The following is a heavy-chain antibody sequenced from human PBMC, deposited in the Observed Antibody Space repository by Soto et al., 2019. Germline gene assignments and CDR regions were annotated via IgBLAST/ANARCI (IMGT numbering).Heavy chain of an antibody. Sequence: PGGSLRLSCAASGFTVSSNYMSWVRQAPGKGLEWVSVIYSGGSTYYADSVKGRFTISRDNSKNTLYLQMNSLRAEDTAVYYCARERYCSSTSCQNWFDPWGQGTLVTV. V-gene: IGHV3-66*01. CDR2: IYSGGST. CDR3: ARERYCSSTSCQNWFDP. J-gene: IGHJ5*02. CDR1: GFTVSSNY. D-gene: IGHD2-2*01.